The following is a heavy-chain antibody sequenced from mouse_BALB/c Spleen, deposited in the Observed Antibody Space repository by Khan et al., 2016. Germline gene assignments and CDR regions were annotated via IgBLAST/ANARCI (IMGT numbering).Heavy chain of an antibody. CDR2: ISYSGST. J-gene: IGHJ1*01. Sequence: VQLKESGPGLVKPSQSLSLTCTVTGYSITSDYAWNWIRQFPGNKLEWMGYISYSGSTSYNPSLKSRISITRDTSKNQFFLQLNSVTTEDTATYYCARGYYDVWRAGTTVTVSS. CDR1: GYSITSDYA. V-gene: IGHV3-2*02. CDR3: ARGYYDV.